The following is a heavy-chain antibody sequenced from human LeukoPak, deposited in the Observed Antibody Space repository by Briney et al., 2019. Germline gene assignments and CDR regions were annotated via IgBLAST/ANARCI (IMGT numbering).Heavy chain of an antibody. CDR3: AKVPNSYYYYYYMDV. CDR2: ISGSGGST. Sequence: GGSLRLSCAASGFTFSSYAMSWVRQAPGKGLEGVSAISGSGGSTYYADSVKGRFTISRDNSKNTLYLQMNSLRAEDTAVYYCAKVPNSYYYYYYMDVWGKGTTVTVSS. V-gene: IGHV3-23*01. D-gene: IGHD2-21*01. J-gene: IGHJ6*03. CDR1: GFTFSSYA.